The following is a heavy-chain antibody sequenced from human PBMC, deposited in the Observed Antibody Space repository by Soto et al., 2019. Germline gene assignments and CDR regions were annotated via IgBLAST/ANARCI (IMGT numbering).Heavy chain of an antibody. V-gene: IGHV1-8*01. Sequence: ASVKVSCKASGYTFTSYDINWVRQATGQGLEWMGWMNPNSGNTGYAQKFQGRVTMTRNTSISTAYMELSSLRFEDTAVYYCSRAGITIFGVVITNYYYYGMDVWGQGTTVTVSS. CDR3: SRAGITIFGVVITNYYYYGMDV. D-gene: IGHD3-3*01. J-gene: IGHJ6*02. CDR2: MNPNSGNT. CDR1: GYTFTSYD.